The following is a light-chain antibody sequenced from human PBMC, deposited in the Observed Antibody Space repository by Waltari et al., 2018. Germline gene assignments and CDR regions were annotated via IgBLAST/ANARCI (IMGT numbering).Light chain of an antibody. J-gene: IGKJ4*01. CDR1: QSFSSY. V-gene: IGKV3-11*01. CDR2: DAS. CDR3: QQRSNWLT. Sequence: EIVLTQSPATLSLSPGERATLSCRASQSFSSYLAWYQQKPGQAPRLLIYDASNRATGIPARFSGSGSGTDFTLTISSLEPEDFAVYYCQQRSNWLTFGGGTMVEIK.